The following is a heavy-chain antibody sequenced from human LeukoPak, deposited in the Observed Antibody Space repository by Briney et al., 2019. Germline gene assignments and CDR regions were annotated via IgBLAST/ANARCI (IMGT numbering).Heavy chain of an antibody. D-gene: IGHD2-2*01. V-gene: IGHV4-59*08. Sequence: SETLSLTCTVSYDSVSNYYWSWIRQTPEKGLEWIGYMSNSGGSDYGPSLKSRVAMSVDMSKNQFSLKLSSVTAADTAVYYCARHVPWLNYMDVWGKGTTVTISS. CDR3: ARHVPWLNYMDV. J-gene: IGHJ6*03. CDR1: YDSVSNYY. CDR2: MSNSGGS.